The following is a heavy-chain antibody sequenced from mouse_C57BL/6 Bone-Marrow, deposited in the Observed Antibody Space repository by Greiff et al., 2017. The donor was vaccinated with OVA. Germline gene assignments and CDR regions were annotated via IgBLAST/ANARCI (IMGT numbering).Heavy chain of an antibody. Sequence: EVKLQESGGGLVQPGGSLKLSCAASGFTFSDYYMYWFRQTPEKRLEWVAYISNGGGSTYYPDTVKGRFSISRDNAKNNQYLKMSRLKSKDTAMYDCARHGYYGSPFAYWGQGTLVTVSA. D-gene: IGHD1-1*01. CDR2: ISNGGGST. J-gene: IGHJ3*01. CDR3: ARHGYYGSPFAY. V-gene: IGHV5-12*01. CDR1: GFTFSDYY.